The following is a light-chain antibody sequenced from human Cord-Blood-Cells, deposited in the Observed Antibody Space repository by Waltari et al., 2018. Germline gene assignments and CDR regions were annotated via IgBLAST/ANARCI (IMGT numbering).Light chain of an antibody. CDR3: SSYTSSSTLYV. J-gene: IGLJ1*01. CDR1: RRSVGGYNY. Sequence: QSALTPPASVSGSPGQSIPISRTGTRRSVGGYNYFSWYQQHPGKAPKLMIYDVSNRPSGVSNRFAGSKSGNTASLTISGLQAEDEADYYCSSYTSSSTLYVFGTGTKVTVL. CDR2: DVS. V-gene: IGLV2-14*03.